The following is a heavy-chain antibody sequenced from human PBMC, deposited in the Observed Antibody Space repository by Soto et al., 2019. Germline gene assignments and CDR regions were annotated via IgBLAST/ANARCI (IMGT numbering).Heavy chain of an antibody. Sequence: AASVKVSCKASGYTFTSYAMHWVRQAPGQRLEWIGWINPNSGGTNYAQKFQGWVTMTRDTSISTAYMELSRLRSDDTAVYYCAGGYFLDARHYYYGMDVWGQGTTVTVSS. CDR2: INPNSGGT. CDR3: AGGYFLDARHYYYGMDV. V-gene: IGHV1-2*04. CDR1: GYTFTSYA. D-gene: IGHD1-1*01. J-gene: IGHJ6*02.